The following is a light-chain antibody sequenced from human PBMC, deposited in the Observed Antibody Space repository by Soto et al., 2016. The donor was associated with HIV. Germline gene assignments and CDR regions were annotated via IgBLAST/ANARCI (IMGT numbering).Light chain of an antibody. V-gene: IGKV1-5*03. J-gene: IGKJ1*01. CDR2: KAS. CDR3: QQYNSYSWT. Sequence: DIQMTQSPSTLSASVGDRVTITCRANQTITKWLAWFQQKPGKAPKLLIYKASSLEKGVPSRFTGSGSGTEFTLTINNLQPDDFASYYCQQYNSYSWTFGQGTKVEMK. CDR1: QTITKW.